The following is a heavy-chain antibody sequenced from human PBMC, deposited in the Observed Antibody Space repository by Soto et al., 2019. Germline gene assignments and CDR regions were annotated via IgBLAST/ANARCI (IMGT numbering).Heavy chain of an antibody. V-gene: IGHV4-4*07. J-gene: IGHJ6*02. CDR1: GGSISSYY. D-gene: IGHD6-13*01. CDR2: IYTSGST. CDR3: ARYLYSSRVSYGMDV. Sequence: SETLSLTCTVSGGSISSYYWSWIRQPAGKGLEWIGRIYTSGSTNYNPSLKSRVTISVXXXXXXFXLXLXXXTAAXTAVYDCARYLYSSRVSYGMDVWGQGTTVTVSS.